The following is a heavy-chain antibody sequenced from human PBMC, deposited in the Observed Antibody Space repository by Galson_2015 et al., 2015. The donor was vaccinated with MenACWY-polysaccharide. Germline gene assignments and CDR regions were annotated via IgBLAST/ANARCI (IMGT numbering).Heavy chain of an antibody. CDR2: ISSSSGII. Sequence: SLRLSCAASGFTFSDYYMSWIRQAPGKGLECISHISSSSGIIYYADSVKGRFTISRDNVKNSLYLQMNSLRAEDTAMYYCARSAWLDIWGQGTMVTVSS. V-gene: IGHV3-11*01. CDR3: ARSAWLDI. D-gene: IGHD6-25*01. J-gene: IGHJ3*02. CDR1: GFTFSDYY.